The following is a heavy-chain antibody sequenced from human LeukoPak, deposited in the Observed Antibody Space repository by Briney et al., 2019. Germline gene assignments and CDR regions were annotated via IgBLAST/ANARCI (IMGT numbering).Heavy chain of an antibody. CDR3: ARVGRAITAAGFGAFDI. Sequence: PGRSLILSCAASGFTFSDYYMSWIRQAPGKGLEWVSYISSGGSTKYYADSVKGRFTISRDNAKNSLYLQMNGLRAEDTAVYYCARVGRAITAAGFGAFDIWGQGTLVTVSS. J-gene: IGHJ4*02. V-gene: IGHV3-11*01. D-gene: IGHD6-13*01. CDR2: ISSGGSTK. CDR1: GFTFSDYY.